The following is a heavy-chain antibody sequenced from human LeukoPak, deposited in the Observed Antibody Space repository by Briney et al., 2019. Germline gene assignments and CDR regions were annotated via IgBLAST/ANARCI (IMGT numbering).Heavy chain of an antibody. CDR3: ARHVDYPAAFDY. J-gene: IGHJ4*02. Sequence: PSETLSLTCTVSGGFISSSTYYWVWIRQPPGKGLEWMGSIYSSGSTYYNPSLMRVTISVDTSKNQFSLKVSSVTAADSAVYYCARHVDYPAAFDYWGQGTLVTVSS. V-gene: IGHV4-39*01. CDR2: IYSSGST. D-gene: IGHD4-11*01. CDR1: GGFISSSTYY.